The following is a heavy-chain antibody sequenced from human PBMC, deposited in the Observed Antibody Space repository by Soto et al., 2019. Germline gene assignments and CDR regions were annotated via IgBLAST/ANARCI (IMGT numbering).Heavy chain of an antibody. J-gene: IGHJ5*02. V-gene: IGHV1-18*01. D-gene: IGHD5-12*01. CDR2: ISTYSGDT. CDR3: ARHHGPTTSENWFDP. Sequence: QVHLVQSGVEVKTPGASVRVSCQASGYTFFTYDISWVRQAPGQGLEWMGWISTYSGDTKYAQKFQGRVTMTTDTSTTIPYLELRSLRSDDTAVYYCARHHGPTTSENWFDPWGQGTLVTVSS. CDR1: GYTFFTYD.